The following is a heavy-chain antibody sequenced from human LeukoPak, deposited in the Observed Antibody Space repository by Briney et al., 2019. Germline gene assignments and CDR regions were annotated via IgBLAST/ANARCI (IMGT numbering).Heavy chain of an antibody. CDR3: TRVEETATTAAIIRKYSYYYYYMDV. CDR2: INWNGGST. Sequence: GGSLRLSCAASGFTFDDSVMSWVRQAPGKGLEWVSGINWNGGSTGYADSVKGRFTISRDNAKNSLYLQMSSLRAEDTAVYYCTRVEETATTAAIIRKYSYYYYYMDVWGKGNTVTVSS. V-gene: IGHV3-20*04. D-gene: IGHD4-11*01. CDR1: GFTFDDSV. J-gene: IGHJ6*03.